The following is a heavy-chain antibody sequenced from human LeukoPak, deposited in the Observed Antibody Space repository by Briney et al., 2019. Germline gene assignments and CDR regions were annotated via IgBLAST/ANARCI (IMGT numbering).Heavy chain of an antibody. CDR3: ARVRTGTTSYYYYGMDV. D-gene: IGHD1-7*01. J-gene: IGHJ6*02. CDR1: GGTFSSYA. Sequence: SVKVSCKASGGTFSSYAISWVRQAPGQGLEWMGRIIPILGIANYAQKFQGRVTITADKSTSTAYMELSSLRSEDTAVYYCARVRTGTTSYYYYGMDVWGQGTTVTVSS. V-gene: IGHV1-69*04. CDR2: IIPILGIA.